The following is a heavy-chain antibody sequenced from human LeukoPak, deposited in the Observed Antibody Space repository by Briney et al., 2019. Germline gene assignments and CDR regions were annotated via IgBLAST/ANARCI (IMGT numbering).Heavy chain of an antibody. D-gene: IGHD2-15*01. Sequence: PGGSLRLSCAASGFTFSSYAMSWVRQAPGKGLEWVSGISPSGDITYYADSVKGRFTISRDNSKNTLYLEVISLTAGDTAVYYCAKGPRDGSITIWFDSWGQGTLVTVSS. CDR1: GFTFSSYA. V-gene: IGHV3-23*01. CDR3: AKGPRDGSITIWFDS. CDR2: ISPSGDIT. J-gene: IGHJ5*01.